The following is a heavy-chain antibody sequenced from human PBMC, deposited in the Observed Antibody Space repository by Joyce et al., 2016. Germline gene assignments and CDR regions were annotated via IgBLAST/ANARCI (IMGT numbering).Heavy chain of an antibody. CDR1: GAFISRSSSN. J-gene: IGHJ4*02. D-gene: IGHD2/OR15-2a*01. CDR2: IYYTGKP. CDR3: ARSPMVGVTFFH. V-gene: IGHV4-39*07. Sequence: QVQLQESGPGLVKASETLSLTCSVSGAFISRSSSNWGWIRQSPGKGLEWIGSIYYTGKPYYNPSLKSRVTISVDTSKNHFSLKLISVTGADTAVYYCARSPMVGVTFFHWGLGTLISVSS.